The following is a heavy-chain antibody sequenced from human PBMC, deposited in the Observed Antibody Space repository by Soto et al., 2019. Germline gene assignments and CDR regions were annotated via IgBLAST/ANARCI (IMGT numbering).Heavy chain of an antibody. Sequence: QVQLVQSGAEVKKPGASVKVSCKASGYTFTNYNINWVRQATGQGLEWMGWMNPNNGDTGYAQKFQGRATMTRNTSISTAYMKLSTLRSEDTAVYYCARERSHSSSWSNSFDIWGQGTMVTVSS. J-gene: IGHJ3*02. CDR3: ARERSHSSSWSNSFDI. V-gene: IGHV1-8*01. D-gene: IGHD6-13*01. CDR1: GYTFTNYN. CDR2: MNPNNGDT.